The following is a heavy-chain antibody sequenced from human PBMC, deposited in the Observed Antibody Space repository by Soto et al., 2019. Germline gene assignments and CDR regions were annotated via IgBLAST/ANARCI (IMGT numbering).Heavy chain of an antibody. CDR2: ISGSGGST. CDR1: GFTFSSYA. CDR3: AKDISVTYRQNYYYYYGMDV. Sequence: AGGSLTLSCAASGFTFSSYAMSWVRQAPGKGLEWVPAISGSGGSTYYADSVKGRFTISRDNSKNTLYLQMNSLRAEDTAVYYCAKDISVTYRQNYYYYYGMDVWGQGTTVTVSS. J-gene: IGHJ6*02. D-gene: IGHD4-4*01. V-gene: IGHV3-23*01.